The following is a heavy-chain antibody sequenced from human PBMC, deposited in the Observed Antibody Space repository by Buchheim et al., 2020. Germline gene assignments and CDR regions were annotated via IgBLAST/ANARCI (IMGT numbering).Heavy chain of an antibody. CDR3: VRSFGYCTDGVCRLFDY. D-gene: IGHD2-8*01. V-gene: IGHV5-51*01. Sequence: EVQLVQSGAEVKRLGESLKISCKGSGYSFTTYWIGWVRQMPEKGLEWMGMIYPGDSDIRYSPSFQGQVTISADKSFSTAPLQWSSLKASDSAMYYCVRSFGYCTDGVCRLFDYWGQGT. J-gene: IGHJ4*02. CDR2: IYPGDSDI. CDR1: GYSFTTYW.